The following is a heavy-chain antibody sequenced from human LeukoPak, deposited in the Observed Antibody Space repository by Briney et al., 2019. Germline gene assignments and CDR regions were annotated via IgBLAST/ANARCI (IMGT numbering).Heavy chain of an antibody. J-gene: IGHJ4*02. V-gene: IGHV1-2*02. D-gene: IGHD3-22*01. CDR3: ARGTYYDSSGYYRPDY. Sequence: ASVKVSCKASGYXFTGYYMHWVRQAPGQGLEWMGWINPNSGGTNYAQKFQGRVTMTRDTSISTAYMELSRLRSDDTAVYYCARGTYYDSSGYYRPDYWGQGTLVTVSS. CDR1: GYXFTGYY. CDR2: INPNSGGT.